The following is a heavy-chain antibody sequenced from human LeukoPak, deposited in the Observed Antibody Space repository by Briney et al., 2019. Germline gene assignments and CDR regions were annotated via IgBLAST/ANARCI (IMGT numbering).Heavy chain of an antibody. V-gene: IGHV4-61*02. CDR3: ARVTSSGYYYYHIDF. Sequence: SQTLSLTCTVSGGSISSGSYYWSWIRQPAGKGLEWIGRIYTSGSTDYNPSLKSRVTISVDTSKNQFSLKLSSVTAADTAVYYCARVTSSGYYYYHIDFWGKGTTVTVSS. CDR2: IYTSGST. CDR1: GGSISSGSYY. J-gene: IGHJ6*03. D-gene: IGHD3-22*01.